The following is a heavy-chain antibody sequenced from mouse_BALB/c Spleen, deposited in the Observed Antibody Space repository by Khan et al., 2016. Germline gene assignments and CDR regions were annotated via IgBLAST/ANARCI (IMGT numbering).Heavy chain of an antibody. V-gene: IGHV1-26*01. J-gene: IGHJ3*01. CDR3: AREGVYYGNCFAY. CDR2: VNPNNGGT. CDR1: GYSFTGYY. D-gene: IGHD2-1*01. Sequence: IQLQQSGPDLVKPGASVKISCKASGYSFTGYYMHWVKQSHGKSLEWIGRVNPNNGGTSYNQKFKGKAILTVDKSSSTAYMELRSLTSEDSAVFYLAREGVYYGNCFAYWGQGTLVTVSA.